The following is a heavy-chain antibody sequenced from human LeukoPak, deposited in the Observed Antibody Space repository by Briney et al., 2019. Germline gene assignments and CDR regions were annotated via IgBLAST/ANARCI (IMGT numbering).Heavy chain of an antibody. V-gene: IGHV3-30-3*01. J-gene: IGHJ4*02. D-gene: IGHD3-9*01. Sequence: GGSLILSCTASAFTFNNCPMHWVREAPGKGLEWVTLILKDGSDAFYADSVKGRFTISRDNSENTLFLQMNSLRAEDTAIYYCARDFHYFFDYCGQGTLVTVSS. CDR1: AFTFNNCP. CDR3: ARDFHYFFDY. CDR2: ILKDGSDA.